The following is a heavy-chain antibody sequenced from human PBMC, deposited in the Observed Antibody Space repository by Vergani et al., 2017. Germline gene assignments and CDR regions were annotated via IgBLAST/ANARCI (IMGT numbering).Heavy chain of an antibody. CDR2: INPDNGYT. V-gene: IGHV1-2*02. J-gene: IGHJ3*02. CDR3: ASWGSDGFDI. Sequence: QVQLVQSGAEVKKPGASVKVSCKASGYIFTGYYIHWVRQAPRQGLEWMGWINPDNGYTNSAQKFQGRVTMTRDTSISTAHMELRSLRYDDTAVYYCASWGSDGFDIWGQGTMVSVSS. CDR1: GYIFTGYY. D-gene: IGHD7-27*01.